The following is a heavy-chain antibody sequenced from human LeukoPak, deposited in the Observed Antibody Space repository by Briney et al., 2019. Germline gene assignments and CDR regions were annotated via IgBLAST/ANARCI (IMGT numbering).Heavy chain of an antibody. J-gene: IGHJ4*02. Sequence: GGSLRLSCAASGFTFSSYAMAWVRQAPGKGLEWVSSITTTSSTYYADSVKGRFTVSRDNSKNALSLQMKSLRAEDTAVYYCVKDSRVRSSGRYGDYWGQGTLVTVSS. CDR3: VKDSRVRSSGRYGDY. V-gene: IGHV3-23*01. CDR2: ITTTSST. D-gene: IGHD6-19*01. CDR1: GFTFSSYA.